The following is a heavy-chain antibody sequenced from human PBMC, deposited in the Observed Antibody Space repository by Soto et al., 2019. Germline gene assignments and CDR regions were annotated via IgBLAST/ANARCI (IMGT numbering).Heavy chain of an antibody. D-gene: IGHD2-2*01. V-gene: IGHV3-23*01. J-gene: IGHJ6*02. CDR2: ISGSGGST. CDR3: AKDALYCSSTSCRYYYYYGMDV. CDR1: GFTFSSYA. Sequence: GGSLRLSCAASGFTFSSYAMSWVRQAPGKGLEWVSAISGSGGSTYYADSVKGRFTISRDNSKNTLYLQMNSLRAEDTAVYYCAKDALYCSSTSCRYYYYYGMDVWGQGTTVTVSS.